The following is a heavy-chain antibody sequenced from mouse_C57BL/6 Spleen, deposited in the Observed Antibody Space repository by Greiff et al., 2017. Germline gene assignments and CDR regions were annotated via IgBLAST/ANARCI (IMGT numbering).Heavy chain of an antibody. J-gene: IGHJ4*01. V-gene: IGHV5-16*01. D-gene: IGHD2-4*01. Sequence: EVQLVESEGGLVQPGSSMKLSCTASGFTFSDYYMAWVRQVPEKGLEWVANINYDGSSTYYLASLKSRFIISRDNAKNILYLQMGSLKSEDTATYYCASGGGYYDCDPYAMDYWGQGTSVTVSS. CDR3: ASGGGYYDCDPYAMDY. CDR1: GFTFSDYY. CDR2: INYDGSST.